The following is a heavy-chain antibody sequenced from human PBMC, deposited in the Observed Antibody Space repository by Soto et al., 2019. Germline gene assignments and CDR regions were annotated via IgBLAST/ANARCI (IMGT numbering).Heavy chain of an antibody. CDR1: GYSFTSCW. CDR2: IYPGDSDT. Sequence: GESLKISCKGSGYSFTSCWIGWVRQMPGKGLEWMGIIYPGDSDTRYSPSFQGQVTISADKSISTAYLQWSSLKASDTAMYYCARHPTAAAGIQDFDYWGQGALVTVSS. V-gene: IGHV5-51*01. D-gene: IGHD6-13*01. CDR3: ARHPTAAAGIQDFDY. J-gene: IGHJ4*02.